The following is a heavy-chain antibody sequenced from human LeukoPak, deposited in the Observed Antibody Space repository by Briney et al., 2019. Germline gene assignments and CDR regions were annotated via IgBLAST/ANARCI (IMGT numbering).Heavy chain of an antibody. J-gene: IGHJ5*02. Sequence: GGSLRLSCAASGFTFSSSAMSWVRQAPGKGLEWVSGISGSGTSTYYADSVKGRFTISRDNSKNTLYLQMNSLRAEDTAVYYCAKDRREYSGSYNNWFDPWGQGTLVTVSS. CDR1: GFTFSSSA. CDR3: AKDRREYSGSYNNWFDP. CDR2: ISGSGTST. D-gene: IGHD1-26*01. V-gene: IGHV3-23*01.